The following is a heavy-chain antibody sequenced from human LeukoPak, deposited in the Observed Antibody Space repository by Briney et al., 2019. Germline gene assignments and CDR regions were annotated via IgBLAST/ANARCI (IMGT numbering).Heavy chain of an antibody. CDR1: GYTFTSYG. Sequence: ASVKVSCKASGYTFTSYGISWVRQAPGQGLEWMGWISAYNGNTHYAQKLQGRVTMTTDTSTSTVYMELRSLRSDDTAVYYCARGLGQQGEYYFDYWGQGTLVTVSS. V-gene: IGHV1-18*01. J-gene: IGHJ4*02. CDR3: ARGLGQQGEYYFDY. D-gene: IGHD6-13*01. CDR2: ISAYNGNT.